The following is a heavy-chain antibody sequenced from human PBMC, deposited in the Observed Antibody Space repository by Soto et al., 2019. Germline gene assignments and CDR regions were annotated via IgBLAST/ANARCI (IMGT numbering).Heavy chain of an antibody. CDR1: GFTFDDYG. D-gene: IGHD5-12*01. CDR2: INWNGGSI. J-gene: IGHJ4*02. CDR3: ARVKGGYDLGNYFDY. Sequence: EVQLVESGGGVVRPGGSLRLSCAASGFTFDDYGMSWVRQAPGKGLEWVSGINWNGGSIGYADSVKGRFTISRDNAKNSLYLQMNSLRAEDTALYHCARVKGGYDLGNYFDYWGQGTLVTVSS. V-gene: IGHV3-20*01.